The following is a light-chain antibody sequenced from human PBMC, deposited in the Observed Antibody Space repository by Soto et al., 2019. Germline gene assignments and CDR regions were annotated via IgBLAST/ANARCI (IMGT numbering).Light chain of an antibody. V-gene: IGKV3-20*01. CDR3: QQYGSSPYT. CDR2: GAS. Sequence: EIVLTQSPGTLSLSPGERATLSCRASQSVSSSYLAGYQQRPGQAPRLLIYGASSRATGIPDMYSGSGSGTEFTLTISRLEPEDFAVYYCQQYGSSPYTFGQGTKLEIK. J-gene: IGKJ2*01. CDR1: QSVSSSY.